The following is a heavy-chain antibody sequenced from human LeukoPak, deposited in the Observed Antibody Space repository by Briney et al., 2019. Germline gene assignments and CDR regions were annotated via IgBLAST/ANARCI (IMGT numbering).Heavy chain of an antibody. CDR3: ARQSRPPRALAAAFDY. D-gene: IGHD6-13*01. V-gene: IGHV4-39*01. CDR1: GGSISSSSYY. CDR2: IYYSGST. Sequence: PSETLSLTCTVSGGSISSSSYYWGWIRQPPGKGLEWIGSIYYSGSTYYNPSLKSRVTISVDTSKNQFSLKLSSVTAADTAVYYCARQSRPPRALAAAFDYWGQGTLVTVSS. J-gene: IGHJ4*02.